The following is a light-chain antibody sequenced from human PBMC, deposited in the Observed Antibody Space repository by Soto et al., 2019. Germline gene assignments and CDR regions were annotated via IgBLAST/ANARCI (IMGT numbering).Light chain of an antibody. Sequence: QSVLTQPASVSGSPGQSITISCTGTSSDVGGYNYVSWYQQHPGKAPKLMIYDVSNRPSGVSNRFSGSKSGNTASLTNSGLQAEDEADYYCSSYTTADTHVVFGGGTKLTVL. J-gene: IGLJ2*01. CDR3: SSYTTADTHVV. CDR2: DVS. CDR1: SSDVGGYNY. V-gene: IGLV2-14*03.